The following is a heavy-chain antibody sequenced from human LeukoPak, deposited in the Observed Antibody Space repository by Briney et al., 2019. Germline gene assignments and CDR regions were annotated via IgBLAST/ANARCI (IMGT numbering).Heavy chain of an antibody. CDR1: GYTFTSYY. CDR2: INPSGGST. J-gene: IGHJ4*02. CDR3: ARDTGIAAAGTGVFDY. V-gene: IGHV1-46*01. Sequence: ASVKVSCKASGYTFTSYYMHWVRQAPGQGLEWMGIINPSGGSTSYAQKFQGRVTMTRDTSTSTVYMELSSLRSEDTAVYYCARDTGIAAAGTGVFDYWGQGTLVTVSS. D-gene: IGHD6-13*01.